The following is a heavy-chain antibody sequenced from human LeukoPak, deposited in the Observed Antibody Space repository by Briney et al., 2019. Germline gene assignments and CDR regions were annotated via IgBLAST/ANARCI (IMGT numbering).Heavy chain of an antibody. Sequence: SGTLSLTCAVSGGFISSSNWWSWVRQPPGKGLEWIGEIYHSGSTKYNPSLKSRVTISVDKSKNQFSLKLSSVTAADTAVYYCARGGERWLHLHCFDPWGQGTLVTVSS. CDR1: GGFISSSNW. CDR2: IYHSGST. D-gene: IGHD5-24*01. V-gene: IGHV4-4*02. J-gene: IGHJ5*02. CDR3: ARGGERWLHLHCFDP.